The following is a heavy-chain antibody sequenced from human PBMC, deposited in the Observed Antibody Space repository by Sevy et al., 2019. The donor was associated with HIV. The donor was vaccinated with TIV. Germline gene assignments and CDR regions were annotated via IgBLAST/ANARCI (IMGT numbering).Heavy chain of an antibody. CDR2: ISYTGNT. V-gene: IGHV4-30-4*01. J-gene: IGHJ5*02. CDR3: ARDATEYTSSHVWFDP. D-gene: IGHD6-6*01. CDR1: GGSISSGNYY. Sequence: SETQSLTCTVSGGSISSGNYYWHWIRQPPGKGLEWIGYISYTGNTYYNPSLKSPVTISVDTSNNRFSLRLASVTAADTAVYYCARDATEYTSSHVWFDPWGQGTLVTVSS.